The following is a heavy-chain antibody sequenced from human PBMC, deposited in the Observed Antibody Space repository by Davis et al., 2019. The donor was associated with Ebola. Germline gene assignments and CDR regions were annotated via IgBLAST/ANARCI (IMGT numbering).Heavy chain of an antibody. D-gene: IGHD2-2*01. CDR2: INTDGSFT. Sequence: PGGSLRLSCAASGFTFSSYWMHWVCHTPGKGLVWVSRINTDGSFTDYADSVKGRFTISRDNARNTVSLQMNSLRAEDTALYYCARSSYQPDWWGQGTLVTVSS. J-gene: IGHJ4*02. CDR1: GFTFSSYW. CDR3: ARSSYQPDW. V-gene: IGHV3-74*01.